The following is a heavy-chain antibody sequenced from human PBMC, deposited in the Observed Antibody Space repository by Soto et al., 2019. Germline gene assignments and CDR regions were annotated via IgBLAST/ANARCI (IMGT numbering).Heavy chain of an antibody. Sequence: PGGSLRLSCAASGFPFNNAWMNWVRQVPGKGLEWVGRVKSKADGGSGDYAAPVKGRFVVSRDDSKDIVYLQMNSLKIEDTGVYYCTTDSRTTLPEIRFDYWGHGTQVTVSS. CDR2: VKSKADGGSG. CDR3: TTDSRTTLPEIRFDY. D-gene: IGHD1-26*01. J-gene: IGHJ4*01. CDR1: GFPFNNAW. V-gene: IGHV3-15*07.